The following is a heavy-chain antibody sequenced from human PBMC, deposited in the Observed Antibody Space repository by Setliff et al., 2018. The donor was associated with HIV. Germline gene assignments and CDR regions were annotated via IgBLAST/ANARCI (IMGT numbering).Heavy chain of an antibody. V-gene: IGHV4-34*01. Sequence: SETLSLTCAVYNKSFSNYYWSWIRQPPGKGLERIGEINDSGTTNYNPSLKSRVTISLDTSKNQFSLKLTSVTAAETAMYYCGSRYSSLGHFQYWGQGTLVTVSS. J-gene: IGHJ1*01. CDR1: NKSFSNYY. D-gene: IGHD6-13*01. CDR3: GSRYSSLGHFQY. CDR2: INDSGTT.